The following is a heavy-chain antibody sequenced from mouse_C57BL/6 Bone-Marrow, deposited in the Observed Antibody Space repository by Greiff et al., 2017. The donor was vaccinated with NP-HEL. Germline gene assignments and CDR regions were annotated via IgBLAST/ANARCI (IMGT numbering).Heavy chain of an antibody. CDR3: ARDSDGNYGGYAMDY. D-gene: IGHD2-1*01. V-gene: IGHV1-9*01. CDR2: ILPGSGST. J-gene: IGHJ4*01. CDR1: GYTFTGYW. Sequence: QVQLQQSGAELMKPGASVKLSCKATGYTFTGYWIEWVKQRPGHGLEWIGEILPGSGSTNHNEKFKGKATFTADTSSNTAYMQLSSLTTEDSAIYYCARDSDGNYGGYAMDYWGQGTSVTVSS.